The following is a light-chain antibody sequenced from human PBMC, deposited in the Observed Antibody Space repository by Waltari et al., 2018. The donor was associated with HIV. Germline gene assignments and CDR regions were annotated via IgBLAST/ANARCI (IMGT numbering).Light chain of an antibody. Sequence: QSGLTQPPSVSGAPGQNVTITCTGSVSAIGANADVHWYLRSPGAAPRLLIYGDSIRPSGIPDRFSGSKSDFRASLTIARLQLEDEAEYFCQSYDATRDSRVFGGGTRVTV. CDR3: QSYDATRDSRV. V-gene: IGLV1-40*01. J-gene: IGLJ6*01. CDR2: GDS. CDR1: VSAIGANAD.